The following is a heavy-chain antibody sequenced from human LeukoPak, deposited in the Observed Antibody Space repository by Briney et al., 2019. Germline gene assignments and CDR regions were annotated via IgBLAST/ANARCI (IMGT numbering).Heavy chain of an antibody. Sequence: PGGSLRLSCTASGLTFDDYVMHWVRQAPGKGLEWVSLISGDGSGTYYADSVKGRFTISRDNSKNSLFLHMSGLRAEDTALYYCATQNPPGSGYYDTYNWFDPWGQGTLVTVAS. CDR1: GLTFDDYV. D-gene: IGHD5-12*01. CDR2: ISGDGSGT. J-gene: IGHJ5*02. CDR3: ATQNPPGSGYYDTYNWFDP. V-gene: IGHV3-43*02.